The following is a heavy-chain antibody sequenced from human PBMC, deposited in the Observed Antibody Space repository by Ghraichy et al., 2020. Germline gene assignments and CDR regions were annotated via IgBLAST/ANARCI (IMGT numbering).Heavy chain of an antibody. CDR1: GGSFSGYY. D-gene: IGHD3-10*01. Sequence: ETLSLTCAVYGGSFSGYYWSWIRQPPGKGLEWIGEINHSGSTNYNPSLKSRVTISVDTSKNQFSLKLSSVTAADTAVYYCARVRGKAFDIWGQGTMVTVSS. CDR2: INHSGST. CDR3: ARVRGKAFDI. J-gene: IGHJ3*02. V-gene: IGHV4-34*01.